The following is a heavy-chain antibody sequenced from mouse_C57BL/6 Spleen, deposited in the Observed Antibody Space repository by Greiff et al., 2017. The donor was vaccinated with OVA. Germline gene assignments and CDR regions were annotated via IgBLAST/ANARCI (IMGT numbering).Heavy chain of an antibody. CDR1: GYTFTSYW. J-gene: IGHJ2*01. Sequence: QVQLQQPGAELVMPGASVKLSCKASGYTFTSYWMHWVKQRPGQGLEWIGEIAPSDSYTNYNQKYKGKSTLTVDKSSSTAYMQLSSLTTEDSAVYYCARPELGRRYFDYWGQGTTLTVSS. D-gene: IGHD4-1*01. CDR2: IAPSDSYT. CDR3: ARPELGRRYFDY. V-gene: IGHV1-69*01.